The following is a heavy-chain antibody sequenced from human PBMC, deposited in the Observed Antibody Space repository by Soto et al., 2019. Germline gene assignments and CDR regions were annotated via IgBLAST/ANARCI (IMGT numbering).Heavy chain of an antibody. Sequence: LGESLKISCKGSGYSFTSYWISWVRQMPGKGLEWMGRIDPSDSYTNYSPSFQGHVTISADKSISTAYLQWSSLKASDTAMYYCARPCFSRSGGSCQNDYWGQGTLVTVSS. CDR2: IDPSDSYT. J-gene: IGHJ4*02. CDR1: GYSFTSYW. CDR3: ARPCFSRSGGSCQNDY. D-gene: IGHD2-15*01. V-gene: IGHV5-10-1*01.